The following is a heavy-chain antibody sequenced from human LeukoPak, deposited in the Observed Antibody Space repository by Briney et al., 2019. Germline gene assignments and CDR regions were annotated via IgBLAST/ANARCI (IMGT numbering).Heavy chain of an antibody. CDR1: GFVFAKYW. V-gene: IGHV3-7*01. CDR3: ARDVPAVGAPPLDY. CDR2: IKQGGSVK. Sequence: GGSLRLSCAASGFVFAKYWMSWVRQAPGKGLEWVADIKQGGSVKLYVDSVKGRFTISRDNAKNSLYLQMNSLRAEDTAVYYCARDVPAVGAPPLDYWGQGTLVTVSS. D-gene: IGHD1-26*01. J-gene: IGHJ4*02.